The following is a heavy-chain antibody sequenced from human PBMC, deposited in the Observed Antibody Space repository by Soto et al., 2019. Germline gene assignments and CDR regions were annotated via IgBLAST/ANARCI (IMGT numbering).Heavy chain of an antibody. CDR1: GFTFSSYA. J-gene: IGHJ4*02. CDR2: ISGSGGST. Sequence: GGSLRLSCVASGFTFSSYAMSWVRQAPGKGLEWVSAISGSGGSTYYADSVKGRFTISRDNSKNTLYLQMNSLRAEDTAVYYCAKYHQIVGATRGFFDYWGQGSLVTVSS. CDR3: AKYHQIVGATRGFFDY. V-gene: IGHV3-23*01. D-gene: IGHD1-26*01.